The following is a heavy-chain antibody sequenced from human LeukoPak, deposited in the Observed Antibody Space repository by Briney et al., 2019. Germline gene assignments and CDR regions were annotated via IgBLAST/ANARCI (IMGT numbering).Heavy chain of an antibody. CDR2: INHGGST. CDR3: ARGSGWNYYYYYMDV. J-gene: IGHJ6*03. Sequence: SETLSLTCAVYGGSFSGYYWSWIRQPPGKGLEWIGEINHGGSTNYNPSLKSRVTISVDTSKNQFSLKLSSVTAADTAMYYCARGSGWNYYYYYMDVWGKGTTVTVSS. D-gene: IGHD6-19*01. CDR1: GGSFSGYY. V-gene: IGHV4-34*01.